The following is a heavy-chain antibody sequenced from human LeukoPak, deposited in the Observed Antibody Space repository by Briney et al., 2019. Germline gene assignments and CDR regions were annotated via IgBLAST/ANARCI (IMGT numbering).Heavy chain of an antibody. CDR3: AKNKGYDSSGYYLGPPDY. CDR2: ISSNGGST. V-gene: IGHV3-64*04. D-gene: IGHD3-22*01. J-gene: IGHJ4*02. CDR1: GFTFSSYA. Sequence: PGGSLRLSCSASGFTFSSYAMHWVRQAPGKGLEYVSAISSNGGSTYYADSVKGRFTISRDNSKNTLYLQMNSLRAEDTAVYYCAKNKGYDSSGYYLGPPDYWGQGTLVTVSS.